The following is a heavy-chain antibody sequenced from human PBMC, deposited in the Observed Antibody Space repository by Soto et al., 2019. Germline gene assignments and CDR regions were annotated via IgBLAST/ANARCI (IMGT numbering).Heavy chain of an antibody. V-gene: IGHV3-23*01. CDR2: ISGSGGST. J-gene: IGHJ6*02. CDR3: AKDGITGTTIDYYYGMDV. Sequence: PGGSLRLSCAASGFTFSSYAMSWVRQAPGKGLEWVSAISGSGGSTYYADSVKGRFTISRDNSKNTLYLQMNSLRAEDTAVYYCAKDGITGTTIDYYYGMDVWGQGTTVTVS. D-gene: IGHD1-7*01. CDR1: GFTFSSYA.